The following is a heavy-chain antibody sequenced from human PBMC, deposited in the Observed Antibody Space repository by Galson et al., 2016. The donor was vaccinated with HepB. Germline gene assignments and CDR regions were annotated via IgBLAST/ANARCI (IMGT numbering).Heavy chain of an antibody. CDR2: IKEDGSEK. CDR1: GFSFSHYW. D-gene: IGHD2-2*01. J-gene: IGHJ4*02. CDR3: ARARIVVVPAALGTYLLEDY. V-gene: IGHV3-7*03. Sequence: SLRLSCAASGFSFSHYWMSWVRQAPGKGLEWVANIKEDGSEKNYVDSVTGRFTMSRDNSKNSLYLQMNSLRAEDTAVYYCARARIVVVPAALGTYLLEDYWGQGTLVTVSS.